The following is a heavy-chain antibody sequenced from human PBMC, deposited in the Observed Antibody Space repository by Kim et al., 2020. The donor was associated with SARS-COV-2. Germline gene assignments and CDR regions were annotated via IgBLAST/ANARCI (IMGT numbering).Heavy chain of an antibody. J-gene: IGHJ6*02. D-gene: IGHD5-18*01. V-gene: IGHV3-30*18. CDR2: ISYDGSNK. CDR1: GFTFSSYG. CDR3: ANIWGYSPENYYYYGMDV. Sequence: GGSLRLSCAASGFTFSSYGMHWVRQAPGKGLEWVAVISYDGSNKYYADSVKGRFTISRDNSKNTLYLQMNSLRAEDTAVYYCANIWGYSPENYYYYGMDVWGQGTTVTVSS.